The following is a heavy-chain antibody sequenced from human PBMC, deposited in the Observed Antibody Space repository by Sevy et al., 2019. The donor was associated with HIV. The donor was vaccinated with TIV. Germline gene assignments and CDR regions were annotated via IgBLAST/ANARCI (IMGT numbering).Heavy chain of an antibody. J-gene: IGHJ6*02. Sequence: GGSLRLSCAASGFTFSRFSMHWVRQAPGKGLELVSVFYSDGRTYYADSVKGRFAISRDNSKNTLYLHMGNLRPEDTAVYYCARDRYYDASGYYYYYYGMDVWGQGTTVTVSS. V-gene: IGHV3-66*01. CDR2: FYSDGRT. CDR1: GFTFSRFS. CDR3: ARDRYYDASGYYYYYYGMDV. D-gene: IGHD3-22*01.